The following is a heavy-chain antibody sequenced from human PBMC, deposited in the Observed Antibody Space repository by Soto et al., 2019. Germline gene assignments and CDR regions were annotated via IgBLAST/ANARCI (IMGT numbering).Heavy chain of an antibody. J-gene: IGHJ4*02. CDR1: GGSISSGGYY. V-gene: IGHV4-31*03. CDR2: IYYSGST. CDR3: ARVAGCYYYDSSGYRPFDY. Sequence: PSETLSLTCTVSGGSISSGGYYWSWIRQHPGKGLEWIGYIYYSGSTDYNPSLKSRVTISVDTSKNQFSLKLSSVTAADTAVYYCARVAGCYYYDSSGYRPFDYWGQGTLVT. D-gene: IGHD3-22*01.